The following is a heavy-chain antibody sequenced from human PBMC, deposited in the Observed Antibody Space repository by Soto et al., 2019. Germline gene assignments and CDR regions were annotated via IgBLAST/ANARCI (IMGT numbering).Heavy chain of an antibody. Sequence: SETLSLTCAVSGGSISSGGYSWSWIRQPPGKGLEWIGYIYHSGSTYYNPSLKSRVTISVDRSKNQFSLKLSSVTAADTAVYYCASSSIAQYYYYYGMDVWGQGTTVTVSS. CDR3: ASSSIAQYYYYYGMDV. J-gene: IGHJ6*02. D-gene: IGHD6-6*01. CDR2: IYHSGST. V-gene: IGHV4-30-2*01. CDR1: GGSISSGGYS.